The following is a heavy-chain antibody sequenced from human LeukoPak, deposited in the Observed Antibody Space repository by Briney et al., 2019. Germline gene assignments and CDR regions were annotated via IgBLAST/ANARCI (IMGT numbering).Heavy chain of an antibody. D-gene: IGHD2-15*01. J-gene: IGHJ5*01. CDR1: GVTFSSHS. Sequence: PGGSLRLSCAASGVTFSSHSMHWVTQAPGKGLVWVSGISRDGTSTNYADAVKGRFTISRDNAKNTLYLQTNSLRVEDTAVYSCARGWYGPDSCGQGTLVTVSS. CDR3: ARGWYGPDS. V-gene: IGHV3-74*01. CDR2: ISRDGTST.